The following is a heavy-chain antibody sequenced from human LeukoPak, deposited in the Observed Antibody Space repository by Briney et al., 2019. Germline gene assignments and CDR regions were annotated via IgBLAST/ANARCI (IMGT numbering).Heavy chain of an antibody. J-gene: IGHJ4*02. CDR2: IYHSGST. CDR3: AGGPTFDY. V-gene: IGHV4-38-2*01. Sequence: SETLSPTCAVSGYSISSGYYWGWIRQPPGKGLEWIGNIYHSGSTYYNPSLKTRVTISVDTSKNQFSLKLSSVTAADTAVYYCAGGPTFDYWGQGTLVTVSS. CDR1: GYSISSGYY.